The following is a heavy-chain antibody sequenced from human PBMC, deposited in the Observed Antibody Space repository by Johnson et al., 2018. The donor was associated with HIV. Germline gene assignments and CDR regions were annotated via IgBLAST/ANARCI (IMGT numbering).Heavy chain of an antibody. V-gene: IGHV3-30*04. CDR2: ISYDGSNK. J-gene: IGHJ3*02. CDR1: GFTFSSYA. CDR3: ARTKGGYQEWDAFDI. D-gene: IGHD1-26*01. Sequence: QVQLVESGGGLVQPGGSLRLSCAASGFTFSSYAMHWVRQAPGKGLEWVAVISYDGSNKYYADSVKGRFTISRDNSKNTLYLQMNSLGAEDTAVYYCARTKGGYQEWDAFDIWGQGTMVTVSS.